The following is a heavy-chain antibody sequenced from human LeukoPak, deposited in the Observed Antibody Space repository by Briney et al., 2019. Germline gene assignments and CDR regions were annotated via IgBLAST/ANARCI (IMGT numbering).Heavy chain of an antibody. CDR1: GFTFSNYA. Sequence: GGSLRLSCAASGFTFSNYAMNWVRQAPGKGLEWVSSISGSSGDIYYADSVKGRFTISRDNAKNSLYLQINSLRAEDTAIYYCARRGSYDSSGYDYWGQGTLVTVSS. D-gene: IGHD3-22*01. V-gene: IGHV3-21*01. J-gene: IGHJ4*02. CDR3: ARRGSYDSSGYDY. CDR2: ISGSSGDI.